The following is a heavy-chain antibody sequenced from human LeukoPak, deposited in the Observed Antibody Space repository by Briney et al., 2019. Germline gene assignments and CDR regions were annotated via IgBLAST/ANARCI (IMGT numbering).Heavy chain of an antibody. CDR2: ISWNSGSI. D-gene: IGHD1-26*01. CDR1: GFTFSNNA. CDR3: AKDIRLGEAGYFDY. J-gene: IGHJ4*02. V-gene: IGHV3-9*01. Sequence: GGSLRLSCAASGFTFSNNAMSWVRLAPGKGLEWVSGISWNSGSIGYADSVKGRFTISRDNAKNSLYLQMNSLRAEDTALYYCAKDIRLGEAGYFDYWGQGTLVTVSS.